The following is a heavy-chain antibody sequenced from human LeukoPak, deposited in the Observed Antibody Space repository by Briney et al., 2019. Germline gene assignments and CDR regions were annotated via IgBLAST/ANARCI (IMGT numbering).Heavy chain of an antibody. CDR2: VDHTGST. CDR1: DDSITMYY. J-gene: IGHJ6*03. Sequence: SETLSLTCSVSDDSITMYYWTWIRQPPGKGLEWIGYVDHTGSTNFNPSLNGRVSISRDTTKNLFSLRLRSVTAADTAVYYCARVVGYCSGGSCYFPHYYYYYMDVWGKGTTVTISS. V-gene: IGHV4-59*01. D-gene: IGHD2-15*01. CDR3: ARVVGYCSGGSCYFPHYYYYYMDV.